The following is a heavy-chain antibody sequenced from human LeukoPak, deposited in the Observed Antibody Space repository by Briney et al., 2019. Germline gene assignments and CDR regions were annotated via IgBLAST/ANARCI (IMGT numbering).Heavy chain of an antibody. CDR2: ISYDGSNK. Sequence: GRSLRLSCAASGFTFSSYGMHWVRQAPGKGLEWVAVISYDGSNKYYADSVKGRFTISRDNSKNTLYLQMNSLRAEDTAVYYCARTSSYYYDSSDWGQGTLVTVSS. CDR3: ARTSSYYYDSSD. CDR1: GFTFSSYG. D-gene: IGHD3-22*01. J-gene: IGHJ4*02. V-gene: IGHV3-30*03.